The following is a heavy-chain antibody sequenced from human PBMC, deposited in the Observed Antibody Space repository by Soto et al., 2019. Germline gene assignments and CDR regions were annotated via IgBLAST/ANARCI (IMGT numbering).Heavy chain of an antibody. CDR3: ATRDPGHY. J-gene: IGHJ4*02. CDR2: ISPDGGRT. Sequence: QVQLVQSGAEVKKPGASVKVSCKASGYTFTTYYMHWVRQAPGQGLAWLGIISPDGGRTSYAQKFQGRVTITRNTSTSTVYMELSSLRSEDTAVYYCATRDPGHYWGQETLVTVSS. CDR1: GYTFTTYY. V-gene: IGHV1-46*01.